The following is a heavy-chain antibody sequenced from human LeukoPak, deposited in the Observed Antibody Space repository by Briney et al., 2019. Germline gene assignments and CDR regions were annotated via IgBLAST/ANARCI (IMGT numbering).Heavy chain of an antibody. CDR2: IYYSGST. Sequence: SQTLSLTCTVSGGSISSGGYYWSWIRQPPGKGLGWIGHIYYSGSTYYNPSLKSRLTISVDTSKNQFSLKLSSVTAADTAVYYCASYDTLTPRYFNYWGQGTLVTVSS. V-gene: IGHV4-30-4*01. D-gene: IGHD3-9*01. CDR1: GGSISSGGYY. CDR3: ASYDTLTPRYFNY. J-gene: IGHJ4*02.